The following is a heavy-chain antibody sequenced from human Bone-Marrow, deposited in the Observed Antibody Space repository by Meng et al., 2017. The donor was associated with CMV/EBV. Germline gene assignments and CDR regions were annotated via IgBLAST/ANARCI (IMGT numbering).Heavy chain of an antibody. CDR3: ARGGSGWGSHYYYYGMDV. D-gene: IGHD6-19*01. J-gene: IGHJ6*01. Sequence: GESLKISCAVSGFTFSDYYMSWIRQAPGKGLEWVSYISSSGSTIYYADSVKGRFTISRDNAKNSLYLQMNSLRAEDTAVYYCARGGSGWGSHYYYYGMDVWGPGTTVTVSS. CDR1: GFTFSDYY. CDR2: ISSSGSTI. V-gene: IGHV3-11*01.